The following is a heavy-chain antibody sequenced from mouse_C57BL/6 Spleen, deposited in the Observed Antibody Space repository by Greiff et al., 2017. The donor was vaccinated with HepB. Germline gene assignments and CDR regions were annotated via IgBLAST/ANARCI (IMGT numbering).Heavy chain of an antibody. CDR1: GFSLTSYG. CDR3: AKKEDDYDGAWFAY. D-gene: IGHD2-4*01. V-gene: IGHV2-3*01. CDR2: IWGDGST. Sequence: VKLQESGPGLVAPSQSLSITCTVSGFSLTSYGVSWVRQPPGKGLEWLGVIWGDGSTNYHSALISRLSISKDNSKSQVFLKLNSLQTDDTATYYCAKKEDDYDGAWFAYWGQGTLVTVSA. J-gene: IGHJ3*01.